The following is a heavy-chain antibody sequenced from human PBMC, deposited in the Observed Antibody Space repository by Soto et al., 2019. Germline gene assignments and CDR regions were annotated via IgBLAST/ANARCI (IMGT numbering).Heavy chain of an antibody. V-gene: IGHV2-5*02. Sequence: QITLNESGPTQVKPRQTLTLTCTFSGFSLTTSGVGVGWIRQSPGKAPEWLALTYWDDDKRYSPSLKSRLTITKHTSKNQVVLTMADLDPADTATYYCAHRVLRTVFGLVTTTAIYFDFWGQGTPVAVSS. CDR1: GFSLTTSGVG. J-gene: IGHJ4*02. CDR3: AHRVLRTVFGLVTTTAIYFDF. CDR2: TYWDDDK. D-gene: IGHD3-3*01.